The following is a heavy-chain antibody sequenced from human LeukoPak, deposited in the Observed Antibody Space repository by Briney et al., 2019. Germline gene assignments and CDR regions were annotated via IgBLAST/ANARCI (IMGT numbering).Heavy chain of an antibody. J-gene: IGHJ4*02. Sequence: TGGSLRLSCAASGLTFSSYWMSWVRQAPGKGLEWVANIKQDGSEKYYVDSVKGRFTISRDNAKNSLYLQMNSLRAEDTAVYYCARDGDYWGQGTLVTVSS. CDR2: IKQDGSEK. V-gene: IGHV3-7*05. CDR3: ARDGDY. CDR1: GLTFSSYW.